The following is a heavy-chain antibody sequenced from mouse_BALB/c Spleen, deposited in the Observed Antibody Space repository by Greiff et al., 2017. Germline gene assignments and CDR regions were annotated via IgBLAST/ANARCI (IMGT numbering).Heavy chain of an antibody. CDR3: ARGGNYLDY. CDR1: GFNIKDYY. J-gene: IGHJ2*01. Sequence: VQLQQSGAELVRSGASVKLSCTASGFNIKDYYMHWVKQRPEQGLEWIGWIDPENGDTEYAPKFQGKATMTADTSSNTAYLQLSSLTSEDTAVYYCARGGNYLDYWGQGTTLTVSS. D-gene: IGHD3-3*01. V-gene: IGHV14-4*02. CDR2: IDPENGDT.